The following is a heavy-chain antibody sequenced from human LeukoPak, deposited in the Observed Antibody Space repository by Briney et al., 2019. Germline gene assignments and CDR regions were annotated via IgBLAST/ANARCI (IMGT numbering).Heavy chain of an antibody. CDR2: FDPEDGET. D-gene: IGHD3-22*01. CDR1: GGTFSSYA. CDR3: ATGRGGYYDSSGQFY. J-gene: IGHJ4*02. V-gene: IGHV1-24*01. Sequence: ASLKVSCKASGGTFSSYAISWVRQAPGQGLEWMGGFDPEDGETIYAQKFQGRVTMTEDTSTDTAYMELSSLRSEDTAVYYCATGRGGYYDSSGQFYWGQGTLVTVSS.